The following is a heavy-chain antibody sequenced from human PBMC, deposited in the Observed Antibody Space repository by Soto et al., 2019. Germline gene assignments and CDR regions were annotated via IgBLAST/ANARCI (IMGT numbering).Heavy chain of an antibody. CDR3: ARTVVVVAATPGLGY. CDR1: GFTFSSYA. J-gene: IGHJ4*02. CDR2: ISYDGSNK. Sequence: VGSLRLSCAASGFTFSSYAMHWVRQAPGKGLEWVAVISYDGSNKYYADSVKGRFTISRDNSKNTLYLQMNSLRAEDTAVYYCARTVVVVAATPGLGYWGQGTLVTVSS. V-gene: IGHV3-30-3*01. D-gene: IGHD2-15*01.